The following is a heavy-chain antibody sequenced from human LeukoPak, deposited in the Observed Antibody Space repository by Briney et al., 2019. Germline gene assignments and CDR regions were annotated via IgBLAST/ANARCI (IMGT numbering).Heavy chain of an antibody. CDR2: IYHSGAT. CDR1: NYSITSGYF. J-gene: IGHJ4*02. V-gene: IGHV4-38-2*02. CDR3: ARDGVFHDSDGYSFDY. D-gene: IGHD3-22*01. Sequence: SETLSLTCAVSNYSITSGYFWGWIRQPPGKGLEWIASIYHSGATYYNPSLRNRVTLFVDTSKNQFSLKLTSLTAADTAVYYCARDGVFHDSDGYSFDYWGQGTLVTVSS.